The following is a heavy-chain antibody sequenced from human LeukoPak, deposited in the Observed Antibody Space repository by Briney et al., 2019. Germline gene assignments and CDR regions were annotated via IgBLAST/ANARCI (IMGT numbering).Heavy chain of an antibody. CDR2: INPTCGST. CDR1: GYTFTSYY. CDR3: ARAIEYDSSGYLFDY. Sequence: GASVKVSCKASGYTFTSYYMHWVRQAPGQGLEWMGIINPTCGSTSHAHKFQGRVTMTRDTSTRTVYMELSSLRSEDTAVYCCARAIEYDSSGYLFDYWGQGTLVTVSS. V-gene: IGHV1-46*01. J-gene: IGHJ4*02. D-gene: IGHD3-22*01.